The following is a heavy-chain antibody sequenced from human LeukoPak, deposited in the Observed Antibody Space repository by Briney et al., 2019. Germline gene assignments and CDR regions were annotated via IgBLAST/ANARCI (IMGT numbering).Heavy chain of an antibody. D-gene: IGHD6-13*01. CDR3: ARRGSSSWSGAYYFDY. CDR1: GYSFTSYW. V-gene: IGHV5-51*01. Sequence: GESLKISCKGSGYSFTSYWIGWVRQMPGKGLEWMGIIYPGDSDTRYSPSFQGQVTISADKSISTAYLQWSSLKASDTATYYCARRGSSSWSGAYYFDYWGQGTLVTVSS. J-gene: IGHJ4*02. CDR2: IYPGDSDT.